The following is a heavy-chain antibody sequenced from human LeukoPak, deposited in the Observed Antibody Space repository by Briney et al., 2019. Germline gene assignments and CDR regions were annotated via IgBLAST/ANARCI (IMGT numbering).Heavy chain of an antibody. J-gene: IGHJ6*03. CDR1: GFTFSSYD. V-gene: IGHV3-23*01. CDR3: AKRGNPAVGHHYLDV. D-gene: IGHD2-2*01. Sequence: GGSLRLSCAASGFTFSSYDMSWVRQAQGKGLEWVSSITLSGANTFYVDSVMGRFTISRDNSKNTLYLQMNSLSAEDTAVYYCAKRGNPAVGHHYLDVWGEGTPVSVSS. CDR2: ITLSGANT.